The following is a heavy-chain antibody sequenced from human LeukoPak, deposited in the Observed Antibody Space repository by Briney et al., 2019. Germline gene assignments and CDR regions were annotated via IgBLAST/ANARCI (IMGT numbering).Heavy chain of an antibody. V-gene: IGHV4-34*01. CDR1: GYSISSDY. J-gene: IGHJ4*02. Sequence: SETLSLTCNVCGYSISSDYWTWIRQPPAKGLEWIGEINHSGSTNYNPSLKSRVTISVNTSRKQFFLRLSSVTAADTAMYYCAGARRDYGRCFDYWGQGTLVTVSS. CDR3: AGARRDYGRCFDY. CDR2: INHSGST. D-gene: IGHD4-17*01.